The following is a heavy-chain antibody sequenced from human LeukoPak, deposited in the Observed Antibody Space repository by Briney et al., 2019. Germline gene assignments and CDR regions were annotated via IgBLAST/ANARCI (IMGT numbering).Heavy chain of an antibody. V-gene: IGHV4-39*01. Sequence: SETLSLTCTVSGGSISSSSYYWGWIRQPPGKGLEWIGSIYYSGSTYYNPSLKSRVTISVDTSKNQFSLKLSSVTAADTAVYYCARQPLRAAHVDVWGKGTTVTVSS. J-gene: IGHJ6*04. CDR3: ARQPLRAAHVDV. CDR2: IYYSGST. CDR1: GGSISSSSYY. D-gene: IGHD6-6*01.